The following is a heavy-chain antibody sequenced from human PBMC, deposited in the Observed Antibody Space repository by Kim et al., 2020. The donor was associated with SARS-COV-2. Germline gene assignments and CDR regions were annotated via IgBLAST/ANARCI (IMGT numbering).Heavy chain of an antibody. CDR3: VPFVYDSGWSGLGYFDY. Sequence: SETLSLTCTVSGGSITSSNYYWGWIRQPPGKGVLWFGSMWYSGSTYYNPSLKSRVTVSVDASKNQFSLELRSVTAADTAVYYCVPFVYDSGWSGLGYFDYWGQGTLVTVSS. D-gene: IGHD6-19*01. V-gene: IGHV4-39*01. J-gene: IGHJ4*02. CDR1: GGSITSSNYY. CDR2: MWYSGST.